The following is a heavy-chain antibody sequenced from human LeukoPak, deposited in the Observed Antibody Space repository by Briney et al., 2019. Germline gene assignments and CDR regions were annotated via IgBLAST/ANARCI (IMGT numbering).Heavy chain of an antibody. D-gene: IGHD4-23*01. CDR3: ARIFLSVVAPKRWFDP. CDR2: ISAYNGNT. V-gene: IGHV1-18*01. J-gene: IGHJ5*02. Sequence: ASVKVSRKASGYTFTSYGISWVRQAPGQGLEWMGWISAYNGNTNYAQKLQGRVTMTTDTSTSTAYMELRSLRSDDTAVYYCARIFLSVVAPKRWFDPWGQGTLVTVSS. CDR1: GYTFTSYG.